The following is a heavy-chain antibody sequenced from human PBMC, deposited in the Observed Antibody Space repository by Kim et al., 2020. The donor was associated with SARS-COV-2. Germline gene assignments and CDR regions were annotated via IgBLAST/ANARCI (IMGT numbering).Heavy chain of an antibody. V-gene: IGHV3-30*04. Sequence: GGSLRLSCAASGFTFSSYAMHWVRQAPGKGLEWVAVISYDGSNKYYADSVKGRFTISRDNSKNTLYLQMNSLRAEDAAVYYCARVFGELCRPHNYGMDVWGQGTTVTVS. CDR3: ARVFGELCRPHNYGMDV. CDR2: ISYDGSNK. D-gene: IGHD3-10*01. J-gene: IGHJ6*02. CDR1: GFTFSSYA.